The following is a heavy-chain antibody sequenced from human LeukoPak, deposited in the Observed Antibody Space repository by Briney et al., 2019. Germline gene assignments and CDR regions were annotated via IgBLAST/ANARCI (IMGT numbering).Heavy chain of an antibody. V-gene: IGHV3-21*01. Sequence: KTGGSLRLSCAASGFTFSTFSMNWVRQAPGKGLEWVSSISSSSKYIFYADSVRGRFTISRDNAKNSLFLQMNSLRAEDTAVYYCARLTRPLGGPPKLFFDYWGQGTLVTVSS. J-gene: IGHJ4*02. CDR1: GFTFSTFS. CDR2: ISSSSKYI. CDR3: ARLTRPLGGPPKLFFDY. D-gene: IGHD3-16*01.